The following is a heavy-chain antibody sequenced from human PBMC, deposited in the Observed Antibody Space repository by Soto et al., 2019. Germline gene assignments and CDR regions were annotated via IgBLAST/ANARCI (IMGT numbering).Heavy chain of an antibody. CDR1: GGSISSYY. D-gene: IGHD2-15*01. CDR2: IYYSGST. J-gene: IGHJ4*02. Sequence: LETLSLTCTVSGGSISSYYWSWIRQPPGKGLEWIGYIYYSGSTNYNPSLKSRVTISVDTSKNQFSLKLSSVTAADTAVYYCARVRGCSGGSCFPYDYWGQGTLVTVSS. V-gene: IGHV4-59*01. CDR3: ARVRGCSGGSCFPYDY.